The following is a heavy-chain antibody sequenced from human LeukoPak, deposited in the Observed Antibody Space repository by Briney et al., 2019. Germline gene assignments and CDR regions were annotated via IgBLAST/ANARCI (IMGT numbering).Heavy chain of an antibody. Sequence: PGGSLRLSCAASGFTFSSYAMSWVRQAPGKGLEWVSAISGSGGSTYYADSVKGRFTISRDNSKNTLYLQMNSLRAEATAVYYCAKVGSLYFDWLFTSLDYWGQGTLVTVSS. CDR2: ISGSGGST. V-gene: IGHV3-23*01. CDR3: AKVGSLYFDWLFTSLDY. J-gene: IGHJ4*02. CDR1: GFTFSSYA. D-gene: IGHD3-9*01.